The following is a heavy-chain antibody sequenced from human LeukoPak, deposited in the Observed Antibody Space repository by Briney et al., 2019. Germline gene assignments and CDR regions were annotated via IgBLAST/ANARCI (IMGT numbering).Heavy chain of an antibody. CDR2: INPNSGGT. CDR3: ARGLYYYDSSGQTMSDAFDI. CDR1: GYTFTGYY. V-gene: IGHV1-2*02. D-gene: IGHD3-22*01. J-gene: IGHJ3*02. Sequence: GASVKVSCKASGYTFTGYYMHWVRQGPGQGLEWMGWINPNSGGTNYAQKFQGRVTMTRDTSISTAYMELSRLRSDDTAVYYCARGLYYYDSSGQTMSDAFDIWGQGTMVTVSS.